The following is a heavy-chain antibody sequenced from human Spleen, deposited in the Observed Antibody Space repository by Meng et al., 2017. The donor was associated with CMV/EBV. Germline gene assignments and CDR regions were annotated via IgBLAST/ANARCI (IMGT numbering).Heavy chain of an antibody. J-gene: IGHJ3*02. V-gene: IGHV4-61*01. CDR2: IYYSGST. CDR3: ARAQDIDYYDFWKRAFDI. CDR1: GGSVSSGSYY. Sequence: SETLSLTCTVSGGSVSSGSYYWSWIRQPPGKGLEWIGYIYYSGSTYYNPSLKSRLTISLDTSKNHFSLKLSSVTAADTAVYYCARAQDIDYYDFWKRAFDIWGQGTMVTVSS. D-gene: IGHD3-3*01.